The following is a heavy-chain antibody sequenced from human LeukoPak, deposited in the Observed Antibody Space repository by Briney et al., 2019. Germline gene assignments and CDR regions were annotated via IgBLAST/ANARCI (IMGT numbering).Heavy chain of an antibody. D-gene: IGHD5-18*01. V-gene: IGHV4-34*01. CDR3: ARASSYGYRRLH. Sequence: SETLSLTCTVSGGSISSYYWSWIRQPPGKGLEWIGEINHSGSTNYNPSLKSRVTISVDTSKNQFSLKLSSVTAADTAVYYCARASSYGYRRLHWGQGTLVTVSS. J-gene: IGHJ4*02. CDR1: GGSISSYY. CDR2: INHSGST.